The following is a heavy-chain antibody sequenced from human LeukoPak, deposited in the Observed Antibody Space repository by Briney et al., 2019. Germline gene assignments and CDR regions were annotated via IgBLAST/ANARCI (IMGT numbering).Heavy chain of an antibody. CDR2: ISYDGSNK. Sequence: GGSLRLSCAASGFTFSSYAMHWVRQAPGKGLEWVAVISYDGSNKYYADSVKGRFTISRDNSKNTLYLQMNSLRAEDTDVYYCAKWELLMSFDYWGQGTLVTVSS. CDR3: AKWELLMSFDY. D-gene: IGHD1-26*01. V-gene: IGHV3-30-3*01. CDR1: GFTFSSYA. J-gene: IGHJ4*02.